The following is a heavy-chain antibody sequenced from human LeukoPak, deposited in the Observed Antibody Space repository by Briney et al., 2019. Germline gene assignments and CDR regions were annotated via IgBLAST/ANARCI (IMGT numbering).Heavy chain of an antibody. Sequence: GGSLRLSCAASGFTFSSYSMNWVRQAPGKGLEGVSSISSSSSYIYYADSVKGRFTISRDNAKNSLYLQMNSLRAEDTAVYYCARDIVVVPAAPTDYYYGMDVWGQGTTVTVSS. CDR1: GFTFSSYS. D-gene: IGHD2-2*01. CDR2: ISSSSSYI. J-gene: IGHJ6*02. V-gene: IGHV3-21*01. CDR3: ARDIVVVPAAPTDYYYGMDV.